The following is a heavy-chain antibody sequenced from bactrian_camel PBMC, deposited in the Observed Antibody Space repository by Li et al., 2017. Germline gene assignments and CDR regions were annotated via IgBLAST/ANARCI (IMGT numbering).Heavy chain of an antibody. CDR1: GFSYDPN. CDR3: AEKEGRVVADPGTHFGY. V-gene: IGHV3S53*01. J-gene: IGHJ6*01. Sequence: VQLVESGGASVQTGGSLTLSCVASGFSYDPNMAWFRQAPGKERESVAIYSRGSTSYTDSVQGRFTISKDADKHTLYLQMNSLKPEDTSMYYCAEKEGRVVADPGTHFGYWGQGTQVTVS. D-gene: IGHD6*01. CDR2: YSRGST.